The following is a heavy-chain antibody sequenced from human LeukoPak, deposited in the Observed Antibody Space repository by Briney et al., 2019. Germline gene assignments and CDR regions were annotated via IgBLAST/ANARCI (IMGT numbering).Heavy chain of an antibody. J-gene: IGHJ3*02. V-gene: IGHV4-61*08. CDR2: IYYSGST. Sequence: SETLSLTCTVSGGSISSGDYYWSWIRQPPGKGLEWIGYIYYSGSTNYNPSLKSRVTISVDTSKNQFSLKLSSVTAADTAVYYCARDTVGATPDDAFDIWGQGTMVTVSS. CDR1: GGSISSGDYY. D-gene: IGHD1-26*01. CDR3: ARDTVGATPDDAFDI.